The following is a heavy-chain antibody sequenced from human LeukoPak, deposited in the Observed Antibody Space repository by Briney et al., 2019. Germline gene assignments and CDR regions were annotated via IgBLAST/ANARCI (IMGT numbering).Heavy chain of an antibody. V-gene: IGHV1-24*01. Sequence: ASVKVSCKVSGYTLTELSMHWVRQAPGKGLEWMGGFDPEDGETIYAQKFQGRVTMTEDTSTDTAYMELSSLRSEDTAVYYCATDLPGAAARLNYYHGMDVWGQGTTVTVSS. CDR3: ATDLPGAAARLNYYHGMDV. J-gene: IGHJ6*02. CDR2: FDPEDGET. D-gene: IGHD6-6*01. CDR1: GYTLTELS.